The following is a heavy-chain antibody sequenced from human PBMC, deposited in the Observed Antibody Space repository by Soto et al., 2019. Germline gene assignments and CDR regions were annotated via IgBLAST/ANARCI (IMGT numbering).Heavy chain of an antibody. CDR3: ARGPGGPDGPGDY. Sequence: QVQLVQSGAEVKKPGASVKVSCKASGYTFTSYAMHWVRQAPGQRLEWMGWINAGNGNTKYSQKFQGRVTITRDTSASTAYMELTSLRSEDTAVYYCARGPGGPDGPGDYWGQGTLVTVSS. V-gene: IGHV1-3*01. CDR1: GYTFTSYA. CDR2: INAGNGNT. D-gene: IGHD2-15*01. J-gene: IGHJ4*02.